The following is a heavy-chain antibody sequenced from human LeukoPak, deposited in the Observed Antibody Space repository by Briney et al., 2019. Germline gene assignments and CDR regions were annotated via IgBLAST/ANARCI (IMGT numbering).Heavy chain of an antibody. CDR2: IIPIFGTA. D-gene: IGHD3-22*01. J-gene: IGHJ4*02. V-gene: IGHV1-69*05. CDR1: GGTFSSYA. Sequence: SVKVSCEASGGTFSSYAISWVRQAPGQGLEWMGRIIPIFGTANYAQKFQGRVTITTEESTSTAYMELSSLRSADTAVYYCARERVYYDSSGDPSRFDYWGKGTLVTAST. CDR3: ARERVYYDSSGDPSRFDY.